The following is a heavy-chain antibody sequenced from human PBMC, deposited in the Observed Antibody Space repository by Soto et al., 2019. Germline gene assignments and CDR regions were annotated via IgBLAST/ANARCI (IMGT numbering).Heavy chain of an antibody. D-gene: IGHD1-1*01. J-gene: IGHJ4*02. CDR2: IYHSGDT. CDR3: ARAPGNERLDY. CDR1: GAYVNTGGYY. Sequence: QVQLQESGPGLVKPSQTLSLTCTVSGAYVNTGGYYWSWVRQYPGKGLEWIGYIYHSGDTYYNPSLKSRLTISVDTSKNLFSPSLSSVTVADTAVYYCARAPGNERLDYWGQGTLVIVSS. V-gene: IGHV4-31*03.